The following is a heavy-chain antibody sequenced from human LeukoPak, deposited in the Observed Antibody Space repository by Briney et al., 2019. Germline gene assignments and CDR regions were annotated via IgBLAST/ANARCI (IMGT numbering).Heavy chain of an antibody. CDR1: GYTLTALS. V-gene: IGHV1-24*01. J-gene: IGHJ6*02. Sequence: ASGKVSCTVSGYTLTALSMHLVRRAPGDGLEWMGGFDSEDGVTIYAQKFQGRVTMTEDTSTDTAYMELSSLKSEDTAVYYCASIHRPDVLRFLEWPTARDYYYCMDVWGQGTTVTVSS. D-gene: IGHD3-3*01. CDR2: FDSEDGVT. CDR3: ASIHRPDVLRFLEWPTARDYYYCMDV.